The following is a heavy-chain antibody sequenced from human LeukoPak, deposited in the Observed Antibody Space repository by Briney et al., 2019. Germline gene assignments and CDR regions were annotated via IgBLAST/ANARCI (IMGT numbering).Heavy chain of an antibody. Sequence: PGGSLRLSCAASGFTFSSYGMHWVRQAPGKGLEWVAVISYDGSNKYYADSVKGRFTISRDNSKNTLYLQMNSLRAEDTAVYYCTVEEARTDYWGQGTLVTVSS. CDR1: GFTFSSYG. J-gene: IGHJ4*02. CDR3: TVEEARTDY. CDR2: ISYDGSNK. V-gene: IGHV3-30*03.